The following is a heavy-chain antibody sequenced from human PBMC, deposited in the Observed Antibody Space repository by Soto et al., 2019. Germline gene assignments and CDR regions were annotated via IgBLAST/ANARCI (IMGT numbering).Heavy chain of an antibody. CDR1: GFTFSSYG. Sequence: QVQLVESGGGVVQPGRSLRLSCAASGFTFSSYGMYWVRQAPGKGLEWVAVISYDGSNKYYADSVKGRFTISRDNSKNTLYLQMNSLRAEDTAVYYCAKDPYYYYGMDVWGQGTTVTVSS. V-gene: IGHV3-30*18. CDR2: ISYDGSNK. J-gene: IGHJ6*02. CDR3: AKDPYYYYGMDV.